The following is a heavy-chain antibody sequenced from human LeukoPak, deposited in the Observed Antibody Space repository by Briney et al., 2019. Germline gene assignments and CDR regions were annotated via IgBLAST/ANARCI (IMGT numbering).Heavy chain of an antibody. CDR3: ARDWLPYCSSTSCVDNWFDP. J-gene: IGHJ5*02. V-gene: IGHV3-66*01. D-gene: IGHD2-2*01. Sequence: GGSLRLSCAASGFTVSSNYMSWVRQAPGKGLEWVSVIYSGGSTYYADSVKGRFTISRDNSKNTLYLQMNSLRAEDTAVYYCARDWLPYCSSTSCVDNWFDPWGQGTLVTVSS. CDR2: IYSGGST. CDR1: GFTVSSNY.